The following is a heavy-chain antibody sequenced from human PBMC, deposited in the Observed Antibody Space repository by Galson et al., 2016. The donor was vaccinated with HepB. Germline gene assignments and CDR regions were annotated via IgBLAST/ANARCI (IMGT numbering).Heavy chain of an antibody. V-gene: IGHV3-74*01. J-gene: IGHJ4*02. D-gene: IGHD4-17*01. CDR2: INSDGDRT. CDR1: GFSLSSHW. CDR3: ARGPYGDYVIDY. Sequence: SLRLSCAGSGFSLSSHWMHWVRQGPGKGLGWVSRINSDGDRTNYADPVKGRFTISRDNAKNTLYLQMNSLRGEDTAVYYCARGPYGDYVIDYWGQGTLVTVSS.